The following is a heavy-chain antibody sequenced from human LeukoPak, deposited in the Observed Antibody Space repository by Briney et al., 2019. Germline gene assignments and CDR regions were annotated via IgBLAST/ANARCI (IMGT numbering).Heavy chain of an antibody. V-gene: IGHV1-2*02. J-gene: IGHJ4*02. CDR1: GYTFTGYY. CDR3: ASVPSYGDYEYYFDY. Sequence: ASVKVSCKASGYTFTGYYMHWVRQAPGQGLEWMGWINPNSGGTNYAQKFQGRVTMTRDTSISTAYMELSRLRSDDTAVYYCASVPSYGDYEYYFDYWGQGTLVTVSS. CDR2: INPNSGGT. D-gene: IGHD4-17*01.